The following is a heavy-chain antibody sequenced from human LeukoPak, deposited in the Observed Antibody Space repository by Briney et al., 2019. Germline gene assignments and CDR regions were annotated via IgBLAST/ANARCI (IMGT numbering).Heavy chain of an antibody. Sequence: SETLSLTCTVSGYSISSGYYWGWIRPPPGKGLEWIGSIYHSGSTYYNPSLKSRVTISVDTSKNQFSLKLSSVTAADTAVYYCARAHSSTWYQGWFDTWGQGTQVTVSS. D-gene: IGHD6-13*01. CDR1: GYSISSGYY. CDR2: IYHSGST. CDR3: ARAHSSTWYQGWFDT. V-gene: IGHV4-38-2*02. J-gene: IGHJ5*02.